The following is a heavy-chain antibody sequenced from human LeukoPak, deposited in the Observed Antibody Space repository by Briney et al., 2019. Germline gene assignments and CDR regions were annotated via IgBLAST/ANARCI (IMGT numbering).Heavy chain of an antibody. CDR3: ASHSLQLWFNY. Sequence: SETLSLTCAVYGGSFSGYYWSWIRQPPGKGLEWIGYIYYSGSTNYNPSLKSRVTISVDTSKNQFSLKLSSVTAADTAVYYCASHSLQLWFNYWGQGTLVTVSS. J-gene: IGHJ4*02. V-gene: IGHV4-59*01. CDR1: GGSFSGYY. CDR2: IYYSGST. D-gene: IGHD5-18*01.